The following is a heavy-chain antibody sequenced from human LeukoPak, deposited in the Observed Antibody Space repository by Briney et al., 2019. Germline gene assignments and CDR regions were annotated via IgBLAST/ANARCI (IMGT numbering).Heavy chain of an antibody. J-gene: IGHJ4*02. CDR3: ARPREYYDSSGYFAY. Sequence: SETLSLTCTVSGGSISSYYWNWIRQPPGKGLEWIGYIYYSGSTNYNPSLKGRVTISIDTSKNQFSLKLNSVTAADTAVYYCARPREYYDSSGYFAYWGQGSLVTVSS. D-gene: IGHD3-22*01. CDR2: IYYSGST. V-gene: IGHV4-59*01. CDR1: GGSISSYY.